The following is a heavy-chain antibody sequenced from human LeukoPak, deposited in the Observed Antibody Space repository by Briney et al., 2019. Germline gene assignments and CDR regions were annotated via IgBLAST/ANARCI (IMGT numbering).Heavy chain of an antibody. CDR3: ATYSTASVGFHY. Sequence: SGTLSLTCAVSGVSITNYYWTWIRQPPGEGLERIGYVFYTGSTNYNPSLESRVTISVDTSKNQVSLKLTSMTAADTAVYYCATYSTASVGFHYWGRGTLVTVSS. V-gene: IGHV4-59*01. CDR1: GVSITNYY. CDR2: VFYTGST. D-gene: IGHD6-13*01. J-gene: IGHJ4*02.